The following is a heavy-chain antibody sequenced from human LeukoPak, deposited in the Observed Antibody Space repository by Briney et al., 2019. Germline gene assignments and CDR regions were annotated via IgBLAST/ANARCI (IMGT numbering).Heavy chain of an antibody. V-gene: IGHV1-69*05. CDR2: IIPIFGTA. CDR1: GYTLTELS. J-gene: IGHJ4*02. CDR3: ARALFIAASEDY. Sequence: ASVKVSCKVSGYTLTELSMHWARQAPGQGLEWMGGIIPIFGTANYAQKFQGRVTITTDESTSTAYMELSSLRSEDTAVYYCARALFIAASEDYWGQGTLVTVSS. D-gene: IGHD6-13*01.